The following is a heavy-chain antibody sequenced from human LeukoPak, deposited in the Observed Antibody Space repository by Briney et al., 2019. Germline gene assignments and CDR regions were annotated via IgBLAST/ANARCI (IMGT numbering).Heavy chain of an antibody. V-gene: IGHV4-34*01. D-gene: IGHD2-2*01. Sequence: PSETLSLTCAVYGESFSAYSWNWIRQSPGKELEWIGQINHSGSTNINSSLKSRVTISVDTSKNQTSKRQFSLKLNSVTAADTAVYYCTRERSTPGINWFDPWGQGTLVTVSS. CDR3: TRERSTPGINWFDP. J-gene: IGHJ5*02. CDR1: GESFSAYS. CDR2: INHSGST.